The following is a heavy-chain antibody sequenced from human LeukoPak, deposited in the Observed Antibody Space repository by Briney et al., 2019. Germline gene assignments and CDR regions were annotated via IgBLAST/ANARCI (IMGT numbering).Heavy chain of an antibody. CDR2: INPNSGGT. Sequence: ASVKVSCKASGYSFSGYYIYWVRQAPGQGLERMGWINPNSGGTDYAQKFQGRVTMTRDTSINTVYMELSPLRSDDSALYYCAKAGVTDYNFWSGYIWFDPWGQGTLVTVTS. J-gene: IGHJ5*02. D-gene: IGHD3-3*01. V-gene: IGHV1-2*02. CDR1: GYSFSGYY. CDR3: AKAGVTDYNFWSGYIWFDP.